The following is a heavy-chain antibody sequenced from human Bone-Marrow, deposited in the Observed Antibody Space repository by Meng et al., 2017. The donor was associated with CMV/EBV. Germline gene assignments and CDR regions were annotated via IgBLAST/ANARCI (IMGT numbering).Heavy chain of an antibody. CDR3: SKELDSSAWTPPGY. Sequence: ASVKVFCKASGCTFTSYYIHWVRQAPGQGLEWMGIINPSGGTTTYAQRFKGRVTMIRDTSPSTVYMELSSLISEDTAVYYWSKELDSSAWTPPGYWGQGTLVTVSS. D-gene: IGHD6-19*01. J-gene: IGHJ4*02. CDR1: GCTFTSYY. V-gene: IGHV1-46*01. CDR2: INPSGGTT.